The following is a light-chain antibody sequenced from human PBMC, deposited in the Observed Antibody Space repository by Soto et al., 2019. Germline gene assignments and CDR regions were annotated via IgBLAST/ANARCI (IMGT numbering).Light chain of an antibody. CDR3: SSYTSSSSGMV. Sequence: QSALTQPASVSGSPGQSITISCTGTRSDVGGYNYVSWYQQHPGKAPKLMIYEVSDRPSGVSNRFSGSKSGNTASLTISGLQAEDEADYYCSSYTSSSSGMVFGGGTKLTVL. V-gene: IGLV2-14*01. CDR1: RSDVGGYNY. J-gene: IGLJ2*01. CDR2: EVS.